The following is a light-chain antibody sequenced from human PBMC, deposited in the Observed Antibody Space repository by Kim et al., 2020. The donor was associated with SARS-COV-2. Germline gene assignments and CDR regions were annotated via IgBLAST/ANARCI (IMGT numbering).Light chain of an antibody. CDR1: SSDVGYYSS. V-gene: IGLV2-14*03. Sequence: GQSITISCTGTSSDVGYYSSVSWYQQHPGKAPKLMIYDVRERASGVSNRYSGSQYGNTASLTISGLRADDEADYYCSSHTTSSTYVFGAGTKVTVL. CDR2: DVR. J-gene: IGLJ1*01. CDR3: SSHTTSSTYV.